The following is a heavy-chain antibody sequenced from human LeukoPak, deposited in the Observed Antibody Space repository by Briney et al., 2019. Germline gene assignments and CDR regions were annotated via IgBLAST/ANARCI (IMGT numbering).Heavy chain of an antibody. CDR3: ATAVWLGRWLDY. CDR2: FDPEDGET. D-gene: IGHD6-19*01. J-gene: IGHJ4*02. V-gene: IGHV1-24*01. Sequence: ASVKVSCKASGYTFTGYYMHWVRQAPGKGLEWMGGFDPEDGETIYAQKFQGRVTMTEDTSTDTAYMELSSLRSEDTAVYYCATAVWLGRWLDYWGQGTLVTVSS. CDR1: GYTFTGYY.